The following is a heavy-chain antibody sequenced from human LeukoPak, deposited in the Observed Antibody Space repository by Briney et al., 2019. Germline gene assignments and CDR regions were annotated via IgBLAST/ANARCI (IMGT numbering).Heavy chain of an antibody. CDR1: GFTFSSYA. J-gene: IGHJ4*02. V-gene: IGHV3-64D*06. CDR3: VKGYLAVAGD. CDR2: ISSNGGST. D-gene: IGHD6-19*01. Sequence: GGSLRLSCSASGFTFSSYAMHWVRQAPGKGLGYVSAISSNGGSTYYADSVKGRFTISRDNSKNTLYLQMSSLRAEDTAVYYCVKGYLAVAGDWGQGTLVTVSS.